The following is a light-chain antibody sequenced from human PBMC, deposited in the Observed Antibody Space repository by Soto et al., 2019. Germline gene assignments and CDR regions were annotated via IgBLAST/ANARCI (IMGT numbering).Light chain of an antibody. CDR3: QQSYRAPYT. CDR2: AAS. V-gene: IGKV1-39*01. CDR1: QSTYSS. J-gene: IGKJ2*01. Sequence: DIQMTQSPSSLSASVGDRVTITCRTSQSTYSSLNWYHQKPGKAPKLLIYAASNLQSGVPSRFSGSGAGTDFTLSISSLQPEDFATYYCQQSYRAPYTFGQGTKLEI.